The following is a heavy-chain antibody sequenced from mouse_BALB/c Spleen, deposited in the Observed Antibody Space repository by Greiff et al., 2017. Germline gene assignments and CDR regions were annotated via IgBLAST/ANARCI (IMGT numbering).Heavy chain of an antibody. CDR2: INSDGGST. CDR1: EYEFPSHD. J-gene: IGHJ3*01. D-gene: IGHD2-4*01. V-gene: IGHV5-2*03. Sequence: EVKLVESGGGLVQPGESLKLSCESNEYEFPSHDMSWVRKTPEKRLELVAAINSDGGSTYYPDTMARRFIISRDNTKKTLYLHMSSLRSEDTDLYYCARHGGLRPFAYWGQGTLVTVSA. CDR3: ARHGGLRPFAY.